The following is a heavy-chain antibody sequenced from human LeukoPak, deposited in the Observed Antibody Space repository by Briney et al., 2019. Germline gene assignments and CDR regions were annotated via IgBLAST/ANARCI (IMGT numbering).Heavy chain of an antibody. V-gene: IGHV2-5*01. J-gene: IGHJ5*02. CDR3: AHSYSAADTNWFDP. Sequence: SGPTLVKPTQTLRLTCTFSGFSLSTSGVGVGWIRQPPGKALEWLALIYWNDDKRYSPSLKSRLTITKDTSKNQVVLTMTNMDPVDTATYYCAHSYSAADTNWFDPWGQGTLVTVSS. D-gene: IGHD6-13*01. CDR2: IYWNDDK. CDR1: GFSLSTSGVG.